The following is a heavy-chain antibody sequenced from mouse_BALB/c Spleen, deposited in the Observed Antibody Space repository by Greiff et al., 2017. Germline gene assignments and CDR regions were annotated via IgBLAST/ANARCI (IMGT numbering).Heavy chain of an antibody. CDR1: GFTFSSFG. D-gene: IGHD1-1*02. CDR2: ISSGSSTI. Sequence: EVKLMESGGGLVQPGGSRKLSCAASGFTFSSFGMHWVRQAPEKGLEWVAYISSGSSTIYYADTVKGRFTISRDNPKNTLFLQMTSLRSEDTAMYYCARSDYASVAYWGQGTLVTVSA. CDR3: ARSDYASVAY. J-gene: IGHJ3*01. V-gene: IGHV5-17*02.